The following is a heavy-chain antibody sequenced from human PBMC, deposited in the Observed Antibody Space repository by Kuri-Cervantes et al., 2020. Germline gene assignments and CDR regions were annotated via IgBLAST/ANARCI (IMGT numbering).Heavy chain of an antibody. Sequence: GGSLRLSCVASGFTFSSYSMNWVRQAPGKGLEWVSSITSSSYYIYYADSVKGRFTISRDNAKNSLYLQMNSLRAEDTAVYYCARDQCSSTTCPYSYFDLWGRGTLVTVSS. CDR2: ITSSSYYI. D-gene: IGHD2-2*01. J-gene: IGHJ2*01. CDR3: ARDQCSSTTCPYSYFDL. V-gene: IGHV3-21*01. CDR1: GFTFSSYS.